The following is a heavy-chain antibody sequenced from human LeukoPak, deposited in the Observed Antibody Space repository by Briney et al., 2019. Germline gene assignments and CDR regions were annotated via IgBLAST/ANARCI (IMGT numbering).Heavy chain of an antibody. CDR1: GGSFSGYY. Sequence: SSETLSLTCAVYGGSFSGYYWSWIRQPPGKGLEWIGTISYSGNTDYNPSLRSRVTISVDTSNNQFSLRLGSVTAADTAVYHCARHCCSGPAKRVFDIWGQGTMVTVSS. CDR3: ARHCCSGPAKRVFDI. J-gene: IGHJ3*02. V-gene: IGHV4-34*01. D-gene: IGHD2-15*01. CDR2: ISYSGNT.